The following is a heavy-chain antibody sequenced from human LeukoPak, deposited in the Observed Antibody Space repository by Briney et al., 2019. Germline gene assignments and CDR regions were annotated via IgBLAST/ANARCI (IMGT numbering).Heavy chain of an antibody. J-gene: IGHJ4*02. V-gene: IGHV3-30-3*01. Sequence: PGRSLRLSCAASGLTFTNYAMHWVRQAPGKGLEWVAVISYDGSTKYYADSVKGRFTISRDNSKNTLYLQMNSLRAEDTAVYYCAKGLLYYDSSGYYFDYWGQGTLVTVSS. CDR2: ISYDGSTK. CDR3: AKGLLYYDSSGYYFDY. D-gene: IGHD3-22*01. CDR1: GLTFTNYA.